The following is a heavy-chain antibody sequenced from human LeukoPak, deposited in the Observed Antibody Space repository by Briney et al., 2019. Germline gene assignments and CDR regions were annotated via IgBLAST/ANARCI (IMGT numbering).Heavy chain of an antibody. Sequence: GGSLRLSCAASGFTFSSYVMSWVRQAPGKGLEWVSAISGSGGSTYYADSVKGRFTISRDNSKNTLYLQMNSLRAEDTAVYYCAKDRSSSNWFDPWGQGTLVTVSS. CDR2: ISGSGGST. J-gene: IGHJ5*02. V-gene: IGHV3-23*01. CDR3: AKDRSSSNWFDP. CDR1: GFTFSSYV. D-gene: IGHD6-19*01.